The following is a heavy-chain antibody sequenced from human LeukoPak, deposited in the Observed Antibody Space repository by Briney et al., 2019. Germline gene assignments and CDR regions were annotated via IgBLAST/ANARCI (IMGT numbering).Heavy chain of an antibody. CDR2: ISSSSIYI. CDR1: GFTFNSYS. V-gene: IGHV3-21*06. CDR3: ARGRLSYYDSSGNRADYFDY. Sequence: GGSLRLSCAASGFTFNSYSMNWVRQAPGKGLEWVSSISSSSIYIYYADSLKGRFTISRDNAKNSLYLQMDSLGAEDTAVYYCARGRLSYYDSSGNRADYFDYWGQGTLVTVSS. D-gene: IGHD3-22*01. J-gene: IGHJ4*02.